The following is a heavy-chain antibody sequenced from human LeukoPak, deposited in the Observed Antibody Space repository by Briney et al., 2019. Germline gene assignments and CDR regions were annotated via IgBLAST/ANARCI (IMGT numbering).Heavy chain of an antibody. CDR1: GYSISSGYF. D-gene: IGHD2-2*01. CDR3: ARLPAAKVPGAFDI. CDR2: IYHSGST. J-gene: IGHJ3*02. Sequence: PSETLSLTCTVSGYSISSGYFWGWVRQPPGKGLEWIGNIYHSGSTYYNPSLKSRVTISVDTSKNQFSLKLSSVTAADTAVYYCARLPAAKVPGAFDIWGQGTMVTVSS. V-gene: IGHV4-38-2*02.